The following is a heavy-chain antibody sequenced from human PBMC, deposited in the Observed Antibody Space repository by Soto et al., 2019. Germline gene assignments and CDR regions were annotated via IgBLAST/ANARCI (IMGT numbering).Heavy chain of an antibody. CDR3: ARGRRLRFEYFQH. CDR1: GGSFSGYY. Sequence: SETLSLTCAVYGGSFSGYYWSWIRQPPGKGLEWIGEINHSGSTNYNPSLKSRVTISVDTSKNQFSLKLSSVTAADTAVYYCARGRRLRFEYFQHWGQGTLVTVSS. CDR2: INHSGST. J-gene: IGHJ1*01. D-gene: IGHD4-17*01. V-gene: IGHV4-34*01.